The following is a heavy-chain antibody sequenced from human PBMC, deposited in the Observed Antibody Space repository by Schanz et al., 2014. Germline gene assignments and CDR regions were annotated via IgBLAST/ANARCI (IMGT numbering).Heavy chain of an antibody. Sequence: DVQLLESGGGLVQPGGSLRLSCAASGFTFNSYAMTWVRQAPGKGLEWVSGISGSGGSTYYADSVKGRFTISRDNAKNSLYLQMNSLRAEDTAVYYCAREQIMAAAGLVDYWGHGTLVTVSS. CDR2: ISGSGGST. J-gene: IGHJ4*01. CDR1: GFTFNSYA. CDR3: AREQIMAAAGLVDY. D-gene: IGHD6-13*01. V-gene: IGHV3-23*01.